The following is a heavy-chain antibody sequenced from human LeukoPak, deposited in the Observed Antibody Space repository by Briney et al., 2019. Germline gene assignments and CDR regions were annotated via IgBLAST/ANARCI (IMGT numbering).Heavy chain of an antibody. Sequence: PGRSLRLSCAASGFTFDDYAMHWVRHAPGKGLEWVSGISWNSGSIGYADSVKGRFTISRDNAKNSLYLQMNSLRAEDTALYYCAKEGPYYDNSGYYLDYWGQGTLVTVSS. J-gene: IGHJ4*02. D-gene: IGHD3-22*01. CDR3: AKEGPYYDNSGYYLDY. V-gene: IGHV3-9*01. CDR2: ISWNSGSI. CDR1: GFTFDDYA.